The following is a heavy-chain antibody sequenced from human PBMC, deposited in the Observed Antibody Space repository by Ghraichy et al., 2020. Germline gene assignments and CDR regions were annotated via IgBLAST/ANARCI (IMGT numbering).Heavy chain of an antibody. V-gene: IGHV4-4*07. J-gene: IGHJ5*02. Sequence: SETLSLTCTVSGGSISSYYWSWIRQPAGKGLEWIGRIYTSGSTNYNPSLKSRVTMSVDTSKNQFSLKLSSVTAADTAVYYCARSLPKVRGAGSHYNWFDPWGQGTLVTVSS. CDR2: IYTSGST. CDR3: ARSLPKVRGAGSHYNWFDP. D-gene: IGHD3-10*01. CDR1: GGSISSYY.